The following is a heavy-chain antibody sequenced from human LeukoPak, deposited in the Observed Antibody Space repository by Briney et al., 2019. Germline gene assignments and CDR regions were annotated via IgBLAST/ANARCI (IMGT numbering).Heavy chain of an antibody. CDR3: ARDRCSSGWYSDYGMDV. CDR2: IYYSGST. D-gene: IGHD6-19*01. V-gene: IGHV4-59*01. J-gene: IGHJ6*02. CDR1: GGSISSYY. Sequence: PSETLSLTCTVSGGSISSYYWSWIRQPPGKGLEWIGYIYYSGSTNYNPSLKSRVTISVDTSKNQFSLKLSSVTAADTAVYYCARDRCSSGWYSDYGMDVWGQGTTVTVSS.